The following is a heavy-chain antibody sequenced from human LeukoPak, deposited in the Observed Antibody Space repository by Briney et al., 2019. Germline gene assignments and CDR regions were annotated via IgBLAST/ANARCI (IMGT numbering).Heavy chain of an antibody. CDR2: IIPIFGTA. D-gene: IGHD4-23*01. CDR1: GGTFSSYA. J-gene: IGHJ1*01. V-gene: IGHV1-69*05. Sequence: GASVKVSCKASGGTFSSYAISWVRQAPGQGLEWMGGIIPIFGTANYAQKFQGRVTMTRDTSTRTVYMELSSLRSEDTAVYYCARKSSQGNSGYFQNWGQGTLVTVSS. CDR3: ARKSSQGNSGYFQN.